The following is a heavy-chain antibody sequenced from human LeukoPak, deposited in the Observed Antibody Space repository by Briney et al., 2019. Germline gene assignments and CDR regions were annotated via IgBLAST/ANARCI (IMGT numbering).Heavy chain of an antibody. Sequence: PGGSLRLSCAASGFTFSSYAMSWVRQAPGKGLEWVSAISGSGGSTYYADSVKGRFTVSRDNSKNTLYLQMNSLRAEDTAVYYCAKDRMSGQQWLVPYYFDYWGQGTLVTVSS. CDR1: GFTFSSYA. CDR2: ISGSGGST. V-gene: IGHV3-23*01. J-gene: IGHJ4*02. CDR3: AKDRMSGQQWLVPYYFDY. D-gene: IGHD6-19*01.